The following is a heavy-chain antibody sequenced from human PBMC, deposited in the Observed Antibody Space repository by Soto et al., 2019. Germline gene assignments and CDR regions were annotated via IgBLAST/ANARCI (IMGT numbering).Heavy chain of an antibody. Sequence: SETLSLTCTVSGGSISSGGYYWSWIRQHPGKGLEWIGYIYYSGSTYYNPSLKSRVTISVDTSKNQFSLKLSSVTAADTAVYYCARDRWFGELFAYYYGMDVWGQGTTVTVSS. CDR1: GGSISSGGYY. CDR2: IYYSGST. J-gene: IGHJ6*02. CDR3: ARDRWFGELFAYYYGMDV. D-gene: IGHD3-10*01. V-gene: IGHV4-31*03.